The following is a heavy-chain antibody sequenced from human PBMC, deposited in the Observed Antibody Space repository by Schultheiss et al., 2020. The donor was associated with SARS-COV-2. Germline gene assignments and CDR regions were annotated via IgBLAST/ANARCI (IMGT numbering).Heavy chain of an antibody. CDR2: IKEDGSEN. V-gene: IGHV3-7*03. D-gene: IGHD6-19*01. J-gene: IGHJ4*02. CDR3: ARGPQWLVREYFDY. CDR1: GFTFSNYW. Sequence: GESLKISCAASGFTFSNYWMTWVRQAPGKGLEWVANIKEDGSENYYVNSVGGRFTISRDNAKNSLYLHMNSLEVDDTAVYYCARGPQWLVREYFDYWGQGTLVTVSS.